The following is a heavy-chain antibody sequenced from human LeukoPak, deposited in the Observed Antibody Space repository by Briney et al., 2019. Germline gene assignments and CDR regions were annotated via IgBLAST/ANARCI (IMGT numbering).Heavy chain of an antibody. Sequence: GGSLRLSCAVSGFTFSSYTLIWVRQAPGKGLEWVRSISSGSSYIYYADSVKGRFTISRDNAKNSLFLQLNSLRAEDTAVYYCASGSSYYSFDFWGQGALVTVSS. CDR2: ISSGSSYI. CDR3: ASGSSYYSFDF. D-gene: IGHD1-26*01. J-gene: IGHJ4*02. CDR1: GFTFSSYT. V-gene: IGHV3-21*01.